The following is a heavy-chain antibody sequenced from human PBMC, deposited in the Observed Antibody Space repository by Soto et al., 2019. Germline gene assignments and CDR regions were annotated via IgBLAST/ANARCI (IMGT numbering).Heavy chain of an antibody. V-gene: IGHV1-69*01. D-gene: IGHD2-21*02. CDR3: AREGSYCGGDCYSAWYFDL. CDR1: GGTFSSYA. Sequence: QVQLVQSGAEVKKPGSSVKVSCKASGGTFSSYAISWVRQAPGQGLEWMGGIIPIFGTANYAQKLQGRVTLTADESTSTAYMVLSSLRSEDTAVYYCAREGSYCGGDCYSAWYFDLWGRGTLVTVCS. J-gene: IGHJ2*01. CDR2: IIPIFGTA.